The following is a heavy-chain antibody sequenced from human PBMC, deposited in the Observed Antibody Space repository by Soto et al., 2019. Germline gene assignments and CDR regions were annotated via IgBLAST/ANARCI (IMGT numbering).Heavy chain of an antibody. CDR3: ATRITVFGLLIPPFDP. Sequence: PSETLSHTYTVSGGSISSYYWSWIRQTAGKGLEWIGRIYTSGSTNYNPSLKSRVTMSVDTSKNQFSLRLSSVTAADTAIYYCATRITVFGLLIPPFDPWGQGTQGTVSS. CDR1: GGSISSYY. V-gene: IGHV4-4*07. CDR2: IYTSGST. D-gene: IGHD3-3*01. J-gene: IGHJ5*02.